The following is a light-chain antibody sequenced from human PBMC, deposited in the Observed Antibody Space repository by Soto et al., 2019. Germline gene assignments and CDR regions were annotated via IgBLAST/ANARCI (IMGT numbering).Light chain of an antibody. CDR2: DDS. CDR3: QVWDDNSDHHV. V-gene: IGLV3-21*02. CDR1: NIGGKS. Sequence: SYELTQTSSVSVAPGQTARISCGGNNIGGKSVHWYQQKPGQAPVVVVYDDSDRPSVIPERFSGSNSGNTATLTISRVEAGDEADYHCQVWDDNSDHHVFGTGTKVTVL. J-gene: IGLJ1*01.